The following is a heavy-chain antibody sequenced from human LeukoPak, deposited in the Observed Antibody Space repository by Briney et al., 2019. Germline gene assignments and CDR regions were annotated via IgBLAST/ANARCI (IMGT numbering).Heavy chain of an antibody. CDR3: ARDNFEYYYDSSGYYSLDY. D-gene: IGHD3-22*01. CDR1: GFTFSSYW. CDR2: IKQDGSEK. J-gene: IGHJ4*02. V-gene: IGHV3-7*01. Sequence: GGSLRLSCAASGFTFSSYWMSWVRQAPGKGLEWVANIKQDGSEKYYVDSVKGRFTISRDNAKNSLYLQMNSLRAEDTAVYYCARDNFEYYYDSSGYYSLDYWGQGTLVTVSS.